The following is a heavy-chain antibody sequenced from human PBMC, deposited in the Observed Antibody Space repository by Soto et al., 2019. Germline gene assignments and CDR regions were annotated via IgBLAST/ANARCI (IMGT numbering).Heavy chain of an antibody. CDR1: GFTFSSYG. V-gene: IGHV3-30*18. CDR3: AKASYSSSWFYSMDV. CDR2: ISFDGSNK. Sequence: QVQLVESGGGVVQPGRSLRLSCAASGFTFSSYGMHWVRQAPGKGLEWVAVISFDGSNKYYADSVKGRFTISRDNSKNTLYLQMNSLRAEDTAVFYCAKASYSSSWFYSMDVWGQGTTVTVSS. D-gene: IGHD6-13*01. J-gene: IGHJ6*02.